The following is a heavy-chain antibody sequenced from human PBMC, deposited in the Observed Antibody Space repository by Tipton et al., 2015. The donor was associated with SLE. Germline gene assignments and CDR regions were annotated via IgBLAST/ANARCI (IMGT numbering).Heavy chain of an antibody. CDR1: GGSFSGSY. J-gene: IGHJ3*02. Sequence: TLSLTCAVYGGSFSGSYWSWIRQPPGQGLEWIGEINHSGSTNYNPSLKSRVTISADMSKNQFSLKLSSVTAADTAVYYCAGSKVTTARDSFDIWGPGTVVVVSP. CDR2: INHSGST. D-gene: IGHD4-17*01. V-gene: IGHV4-34*01. CDR3: AGSKVTTARDSFDI.